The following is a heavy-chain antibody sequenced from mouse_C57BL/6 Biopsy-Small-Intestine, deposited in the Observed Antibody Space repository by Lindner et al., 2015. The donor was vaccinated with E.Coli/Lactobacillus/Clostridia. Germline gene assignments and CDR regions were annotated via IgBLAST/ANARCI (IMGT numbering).Heavy chain of an antibody. V-gene: IGHV3-8*01. CDR1: GYSITSDY. D-gene: IGHD2-5*01. CDR3: ARGVYSNFYWYFDV. J-gene: IGHJ1*03. CDR2: ISYSGST. Sequence: VQLQESGPGLAKPSQTLSLTCSVTGYSITSDYWNWIRKFPGNKLEYMGYISYSGSTYYNPSLKSRISITRDTSKNQFFLKLNSVTTEGTATFYCARGVYSNFYWYFDVWGTGTTVTVSS.